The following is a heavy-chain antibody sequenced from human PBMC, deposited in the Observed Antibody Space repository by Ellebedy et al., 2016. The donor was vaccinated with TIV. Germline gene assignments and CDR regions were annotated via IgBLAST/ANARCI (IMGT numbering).Heavy chain of an antibody. J-gene: IGHJ3*01. Sequence: GGSLRLSXKGSGYTFNRYWIAWVRQMPGRGLEWMGIIYPGDSDTRYRPSFRGQVTISVDKSTSTAHLQWRRLKASDTAMYFCARMSSIDGFDVWGQGTMVTVSS. D-gene: IGHD6-6*01. CDR1: GYTFNRYW. CDR3: ARMSSIDGFDV. CDR2: IYPGDSDT. V-gene: IGHV5-51*01.